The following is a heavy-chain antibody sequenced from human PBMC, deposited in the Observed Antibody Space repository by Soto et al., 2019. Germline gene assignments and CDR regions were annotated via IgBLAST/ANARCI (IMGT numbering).Heavy chain of an antibody. CDR1: GYSFTNYW. V-gene: IGHV5-51*01. D-gene: IGHD1-26*01. Sequence: GESLKISCKGSGYSFTNYWIAWVRQMPGKGLEWMGVIYPGDSDTRYSPSFQGHVTISADKSISTAYLQWSSLKASDTAIYYCARLSREGSYYVACWGQGTLVTVSS. CDR2: IYPGDSDT. CDR3: ARLSREGSYYVAC. J-gene: IGHJ4*02.